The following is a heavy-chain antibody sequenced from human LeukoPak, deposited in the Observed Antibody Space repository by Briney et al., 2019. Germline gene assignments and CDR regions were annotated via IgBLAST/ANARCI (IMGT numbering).Heavy chain of an antibody. V-gene: IGHV5-10-1*01. CDR3: ARLGSGWSFDY. D-gene: IGHD6-19*01. CDR2: IDPSDSYT. CDR1: GYSFTSYR. J-gene: IGHJ4*02. Sequence: GESLWISCKGSGYSFTSYRINWVREMPGKGLEWMGTIDPSDSYTNYSPSLQGHVTMSTDKSISTAYLQWGSLKASDTAIYYCARLGSGWSFDYWGQGALVTVSS.